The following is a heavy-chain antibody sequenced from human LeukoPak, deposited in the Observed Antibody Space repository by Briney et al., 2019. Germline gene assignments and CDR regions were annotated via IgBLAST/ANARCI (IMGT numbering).Heavy chain of an antibody. Sequence: GGSLRLSCAASGFTFSSYAMHWVRQAPGKGLEWVAVISYDGSNKYYADSMKGRFTISRDNSKNTLYLQMNSLRAEDTAVYYCARDRGVYSSFDYWGQGTLVTVSS. CDR1: GFTFSSYA. CDR2: ISYDGSNK. CDR3: ARDRGVYSSFDY. J-gene: IGHJ4*02. V-gene: IGHV3-30-3*01. D-gene: IGHD6-13*01.